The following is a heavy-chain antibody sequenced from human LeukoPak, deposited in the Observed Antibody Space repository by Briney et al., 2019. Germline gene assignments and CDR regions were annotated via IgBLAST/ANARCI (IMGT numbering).Heavy chain of an antibody. CDR1: GGSISSSSYY. J-gene: IGHJ5*02. CDR2: IYYSGST. CDR3: ARAIGPGSSGLNWFDP. D-gene: IGHD3-22*01. Sequence: PSETLSLTFTVSGGSISSSSYYWGWIRQPPGKGLEWIGSIYYSGSTYYNPSLKSRVTISVDMSKNQFSLKLSSVTAADTAVYYCARAIGPGSSGLNWFDPWGQGTLVTVSS. V-gene: IGHV4-39*07.